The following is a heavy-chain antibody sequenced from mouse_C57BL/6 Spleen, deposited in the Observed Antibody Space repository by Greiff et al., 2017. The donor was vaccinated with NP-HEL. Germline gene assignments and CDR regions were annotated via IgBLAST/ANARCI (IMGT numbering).Heavy chain of an antibody. V-gene: IGHV3-6*01. CDR2: ISYDGSN. J-gene: IGHJ1*03. CDR1: GYSITSGYY. Sequence: VQLKESGPGLVKPSQSLSLTCSVTGYSITSGYYWNWIRQFPGNKLEWMGYISYDGSNNYNPSLKNRISITRDTSKNQFFLKLNSVTTEDTATYYCARFYYYGSTHVWGTGTTVTVSS. CDR3: ARFYYYGSTHV. D-gene: IGHD1-1*01.